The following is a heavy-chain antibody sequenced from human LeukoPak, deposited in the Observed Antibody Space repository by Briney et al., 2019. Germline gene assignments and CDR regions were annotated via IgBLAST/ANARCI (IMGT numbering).Heavy chain of an antibody. CDR3: ASGSNYEGWFDP. CDR2: MNPNSGNT. CDR1: GYTFTSYD. D-gene: IGHD4-11*01. Sequence: ASVKVSCKASGYTFTSYDINWVPQATGQGLEGMGWMNPNSGNTGYAQKFQGRVTITRNTSIGTAYMELSSVRSEDTDVYYCASGSNYEGWFDPWGQGTLVTVSS. J-gene: IGHJ5*02. V-gene: IGHV1-8*03.